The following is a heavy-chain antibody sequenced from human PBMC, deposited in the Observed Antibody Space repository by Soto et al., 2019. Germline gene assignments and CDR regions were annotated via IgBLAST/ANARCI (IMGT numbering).Heavy chain of an antibody. CDR3: AREFEGHSSSWPFDY. J-gene: IGHJ4*02. Sequence: QVQLVQSGGEVKKPGASVRVSCRASGYTFPTYGIAWVRQAPGQGREWMGWISVYNGFTHYAQKFRGRVTVTTETSTSTVHMELRSLSSDDTAVYYCAREFEGHSSSWPFDYWGQGTLVTVSA. D-gene: IGHD6-13*01. CDR1: GYTFPTYG. V-gene: IGHV1-18*01. CDR2: ISVYNGFT.